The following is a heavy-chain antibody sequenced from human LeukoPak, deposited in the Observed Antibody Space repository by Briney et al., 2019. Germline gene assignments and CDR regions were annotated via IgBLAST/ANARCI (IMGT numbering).Heavy chain of an antibody. D-gene: IGHD2-8*01. V-gene: IGHV3-23*01. CDR3: AKDRSCTNNICHGDFDY. J-gene: IGHJ4*02. CDR2: ISGSGGST. Sequence: GGSLRLSCAASGFTFSSYAMSWVRQAPGKGLEWVSVISGSGGSTYYAGSVKGRFTISRDNSKNTLYLQMNSLRAEDTAVYYCAKDRSCTNNICHGDFDYWGQGTLVTVSS. CDR1: GFTFSSYA.